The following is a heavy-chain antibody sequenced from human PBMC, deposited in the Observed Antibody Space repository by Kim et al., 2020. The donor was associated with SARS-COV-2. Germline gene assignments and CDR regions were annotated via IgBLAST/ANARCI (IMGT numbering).Heavy chain of an antibody. CDR1: GGSISNYY. V-gene: IGHV4-59*12. Sequence: SETLSLTCTVSGGSISNYYWSWIRQPPGKGLEWIGYVYYSGSTNYNPSLKSRVTISVDTSKNQFSLKLSSVTAADTAVYYFARNVPKWSYRYRADNYFD. CDR2: VYYSGST. CDR3: ARNVPKWSYRYRADNYFD. D-gene: IGHD3-16*02. J-gene: IGHJ4*01.